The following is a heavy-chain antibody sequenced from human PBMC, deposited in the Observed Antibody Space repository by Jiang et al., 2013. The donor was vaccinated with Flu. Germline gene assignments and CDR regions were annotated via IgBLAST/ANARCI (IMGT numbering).Heavy chain of an antibody. CDR3: TRAVRNQLLSEY. CDR2: VNPNSHNT. Sequence: SGAEVKKPGASVKVSCTASGYTFTSYDVVWVRQAPGQGLEWMGWVNPNSHNTGYAQKFRGRVTMTSDTSINTAYMELYSLTSEDTAVYFCTRAVRNQLLSEYWGQGTLVTVSS. D-gene: IGHD1-14*01. CDR1: GYTFTSYD. J-gene: IGHJ4*02. V-gene: IGHV1-8*01.